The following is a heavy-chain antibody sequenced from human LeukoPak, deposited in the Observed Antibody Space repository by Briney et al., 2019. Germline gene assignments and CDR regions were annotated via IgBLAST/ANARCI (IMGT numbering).Heavy chain of an antibody. V-gene: IGHV3-43*01. D-gene: IGHD3-10*01. CDR1: GFTFDDYT. CDR2: ISWDGGST. CDR3: AKAYGELLFPDY. J-gene: IGHJ4*02. Sequence: GGSLRLSCAASGFTFDDYTMHWVRQAPGKGLEWVSFISWDGGSTYYADSVKGRFTISRDNSKNSLYLQMNSLRTEDTALYYCAKAYGELLFPDYWGQGTLVTVSS.